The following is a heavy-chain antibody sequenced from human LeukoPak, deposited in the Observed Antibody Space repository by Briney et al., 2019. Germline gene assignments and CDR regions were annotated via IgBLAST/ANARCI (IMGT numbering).Heavy chain of an antibody. CDR2: MNPNSGNT. Sequence: ASVKVSCKASGYTFTSYDINWVRQATGQGLEWMGWMNPNSGNTGYAQKFQGRVTMTRNTSISTAYMELSSLRSEDTAVYYCARSRHSSWYPRRVAPPDDAFDIWGQGTMVTVSS. V-gene: IGHV1-8*01. CDR3: ARSRHSSWYPRRVAPPDDAFDI. CDR1: GYTFTSYD. J-gene: IGHJ3*02. D-gene: IGHD6-13*01.